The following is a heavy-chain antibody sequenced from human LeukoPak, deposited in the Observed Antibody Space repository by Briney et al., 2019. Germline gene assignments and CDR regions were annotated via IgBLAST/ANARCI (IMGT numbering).Heavy chain of an antibody. CDR1: GFTFNTYG. CDR2: ITHDRGDE. V-gene: IGHV3-30*02. D-gene: IGHD2-2*01. CDR3: YTDIVTVPAPDY. J-gene: IGHJ4*02. Sequence: PGGSLRLSCTASGFTFNTYGMHWVRQPPGKGLEWVAFITHDRGDEYYADSVKGRFTISRDSSKTTLYLQMNSLRAEDTAVHYCYTDIVTVPAPDYWGQGALVTVSS.